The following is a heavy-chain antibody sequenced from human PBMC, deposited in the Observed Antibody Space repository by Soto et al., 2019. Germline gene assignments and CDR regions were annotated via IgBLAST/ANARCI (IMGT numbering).Heavy chain of an antibody. J-gene: IGHJ4*02. Sequence: PGGCLRLSWAASGFAVSSYSMHWVRQAPGKGLEWVAAMSFDGNSKYFADSVKGRFKISRDTSKNTWSLEMESPGVEDSALYHCTRGRSMIANDDFEYWGQGTQVTVSS. CDR3: TRGRSMIANDDFEY. V-gene: IGHV3-30-3*01. CDR2: MSFDGNSK. CDR1: GFAVSSYS. D-gene: IGHD2-21*01.